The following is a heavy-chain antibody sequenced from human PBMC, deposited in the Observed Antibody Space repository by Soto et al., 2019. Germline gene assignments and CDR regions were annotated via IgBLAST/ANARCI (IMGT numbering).Heavy chain of an antibody. CDR2: MEPSTGRT. V-gene: IGHV1-8*02. CDR1: GYSFTNYP. J-gene: IGHJ4*02. CDR3: ARGVSAGVDY. Sequence: GASVKVSCKASGYSFTNYPIAWVRRAPGQGLEWMGWMEPSTGRTGYAQKFQGRVTMTRDTSINTAYMELTTLTSDDTAFYYCARGVSAGVDYWGQGTLVTVSS. D-gene: IGHD1-26*01.